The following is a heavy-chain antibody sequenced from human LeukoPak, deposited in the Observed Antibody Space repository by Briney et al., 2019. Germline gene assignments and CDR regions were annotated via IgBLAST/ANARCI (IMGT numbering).Heavy chain of an antibody. CDR3: ASSRSNWNDVVLGDAFDI. Sequence: KPSETLSLTCTVSGGSISSYFWSWIRQPPGKGLEWIGYIYYSGNTNYNPSLKSRVTISEDTSKNQFSLKLSSVTAADTAVYYCASSRSNWNDVVLGDAFDIWGQGTMVTVSS. V-gene: IGHV4-59*08. D-gene: IGHD1-1*01. J-gene: IGHJ3*02. CDR1: GGSISSYF. CDR2: IYYSGNT.